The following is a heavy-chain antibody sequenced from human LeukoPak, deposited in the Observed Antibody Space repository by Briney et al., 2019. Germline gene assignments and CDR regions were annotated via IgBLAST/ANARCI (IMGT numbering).Heavy chain of an antibody. J-gene: IGHJ6*02. V-gene: IGHV1-2*04. CDR1: GYTFTSYY. CDR2: INPNSGGT. Sequence: ASVKVSCKASGYTFTSYYMHWVRQAPGQGLEWMGWINPNSGGTNYAQKFQGWVTMTRDTSISTAYMELSRLRSDDTAVYYCARDRELGYYYYGMDVWGQGTTVTVSS. D-gene: IGHD7-27*01. CDR3: ARDRELGYYYYGMDV.